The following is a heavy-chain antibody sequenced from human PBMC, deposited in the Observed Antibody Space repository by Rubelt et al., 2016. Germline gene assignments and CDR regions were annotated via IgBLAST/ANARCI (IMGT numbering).Heavy chain of an antibody. J-gene: IGHJ4*02. Sequence: RLSCAASGFTFSSSAMNWVRQAPGKGLEWVSGISGSGGSTYYADSVKGRFTISRDNSKNTLSLQMNTLRAEDTAVYYCAKRGAGTCFDYWGQGTLFTVSS. V-gene: IGHV3-23*01. CDR1: GFTFSSSA. CDR2: ISGSGGST. D-gene: IGHD3-16*01. CDR3: AKRGAGTCFDY.